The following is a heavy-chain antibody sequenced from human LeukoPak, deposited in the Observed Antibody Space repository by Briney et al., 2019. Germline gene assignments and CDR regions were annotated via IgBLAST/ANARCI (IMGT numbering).Heavy chain of an antibody. D-gene: IGHD1-26*01. CDR3: AKAHSGSFSSGIH. V-gene: IGHV3-23*01. Sequence: PGGSLRLSCAASGFTFSSYAMNWVRQAPGKGLEWVSAISGGGDITYYAGSVKGRFTISRDNSKNTLYLQVSSLRADDTAVYYRAKAHSGSFSSGIHWGQGTLVTVSS. CDR2: ISGGGDIT. CDR1: GFTFSSYA. J-gene: IGHJ1*01.